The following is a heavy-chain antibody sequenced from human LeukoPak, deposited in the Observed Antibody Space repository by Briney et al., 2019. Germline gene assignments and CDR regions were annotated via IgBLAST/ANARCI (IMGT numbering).Heavy chain of an antibody. CDR2: IYPGDSNT. D-gene: IGHD6-13*01. CDR1: GYTFTSYW. J-gene: IGHJ4*02. V-gene: IGHV5-51*01. CDR3: ARHEPCIAAAGPPDY. Sequence: GESLKISCKCSGYTFTSYWIGWVRQMPGKGLEWMGTIYPGDSNTRYSPSFQGQVTFSADKSISTAYLQWSSLKASDTAMYYCARHEPCIAAAGPPDYWGQGTLVTVSS.